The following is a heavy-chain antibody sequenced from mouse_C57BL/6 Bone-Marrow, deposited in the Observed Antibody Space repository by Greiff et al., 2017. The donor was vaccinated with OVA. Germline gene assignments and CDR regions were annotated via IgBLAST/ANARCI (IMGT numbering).Heavy chain of an antibody. D-gene: IGHD2-2*01. J-gene: IGHJ4*01. V-gene: IGHV5-6*01. Sequence: VQLKQSGGDLVKPGGSLKLSCAASGFTFSSYGMSWVRQTPDKRLEWVATISSGGSYTYYPDSVKGRFTISRDNAKNTLYLQMSSLKSEDTAMYYCAKHIAPYGSLYAMDYWGQGTSVTVSS. CDR2: ISSGGSYT. CDR3: AKHIAPYGSLYAMDY. CDR1: GFTFSSYG.